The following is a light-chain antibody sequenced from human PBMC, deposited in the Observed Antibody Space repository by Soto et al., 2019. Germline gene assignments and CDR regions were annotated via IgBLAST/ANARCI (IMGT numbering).Light chain of an antibody. CDR1: QSISGW. J-gene: IGKJ1*01. Sequence: DIQMTQSSSTLSASVGDRVTITCRASQSISGWLAWYQQKPGKAPNLLIYDASSLESGVPSRFSGSGSGTEFTLTISSLQPDDFATYYCQQYNTYRTFGQGTKVDIK. V-gene: IGKV1-5*01. CDR2: DAS. CDR3: QQYNTYRT.